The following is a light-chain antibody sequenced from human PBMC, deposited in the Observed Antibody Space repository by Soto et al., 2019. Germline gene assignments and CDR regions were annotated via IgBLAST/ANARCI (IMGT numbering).Light chain of an antibody. CDR3: PQRSNWPLT. V-gene: IGKV3-11*01. Sequence: EIVLTQSPATLSLSPGERAPLSCLAMLSVSSYLAWDQQKPGQAPRLLSCDASNRATGIPSRFSGSGSGTDFTLTVSTLEPEECVIYLCPQRSNWPLTFGGGTQVEIK. J-gene: IGKJ4*01. CDR2: DAS. CDR1: LSVSSY.